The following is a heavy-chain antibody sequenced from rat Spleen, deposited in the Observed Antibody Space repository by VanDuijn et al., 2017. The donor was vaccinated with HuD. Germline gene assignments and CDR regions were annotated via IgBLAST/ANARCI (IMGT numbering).Heavy chain of an antibody. CDR3: ARRHYGYTDYFDY. V-gene: IGHV5-29*01. CDR1: GFIFSDYG. J-gene: IGHJ3*01. Sequence: EVQLVESGGGLEQPGRSLKLSCAASGFIFSDYGMAWVRQGPTKGLEWVATISYGDRSGHSSTYYRDSVKGRFTISRDNAKSTLSLQMDSLRSEDTATYYCARRHYGYTDYFDYWGQGTLVTVSS. CDR2: ISYGDRSGHSST. D-gene: IGHD1-6*01.